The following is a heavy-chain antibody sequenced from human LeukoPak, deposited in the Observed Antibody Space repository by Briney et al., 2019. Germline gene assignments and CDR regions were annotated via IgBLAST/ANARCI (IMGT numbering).Heavy chain of an antibody. CDR2: INPNSGGT. V-gene: IGHV1-2*02. Sequence: ASVKVSCKTSGYTFTGQYLHWVRQAPGQGLEWMGWINPNSGGTNYAQKFQGRVTMTRDTSISTAYMELSRLRSDDTAVYYCALEMTTVTDWWFDPWGQGTLVTVSS. D-gene: IGHD4-17*01. CDR3: ALEMTTVTDWWFDP. J-gene: IGHJ5*02. CDR1: GYTFTGQY.